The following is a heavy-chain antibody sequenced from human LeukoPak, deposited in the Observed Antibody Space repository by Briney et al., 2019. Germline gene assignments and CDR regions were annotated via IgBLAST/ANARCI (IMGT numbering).Heavy chain of an antibody. Sequence: GGSLRLSCAASGFTFSSYWMSWVRQAPGKGLEWVANVKQDGSEKYYVDSVEGRFTISRDNAKNSLYLQMNSLRAEDTAVYYCARWYNSGWYYYFDYWGQGTLVTVSS. CDR3: ARWYNSGWYYYFDY. V-gene: IGHV3-7*01. D-gene: IGHD6-19*01. CDR2: VKQDGSEK. CDR1: GFTFSSYW. J-gene: IGHJ4*02.